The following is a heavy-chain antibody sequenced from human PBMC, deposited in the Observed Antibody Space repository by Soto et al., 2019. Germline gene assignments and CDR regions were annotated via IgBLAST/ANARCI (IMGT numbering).Heavy chain of an antibody. D-gene: IGHD6-19*01. CDR2: ISSSSSII. Sequence: GGSLRLSCAASGFTFSSYSMSWVRQAPGKGLEWVSYISSSSSIIYYADSVKGRFTISRDNAKSSLYLQMNSLRDEDKALYYCGRDRIDSSVSDSVLGYWGQGTLVTVSS. CDR1: GFTFSSYS. J-gene: IGHJ4*02. CDR3: GRDRIDSSVSDSVLGY. V-gene: IGHV3-48*02.